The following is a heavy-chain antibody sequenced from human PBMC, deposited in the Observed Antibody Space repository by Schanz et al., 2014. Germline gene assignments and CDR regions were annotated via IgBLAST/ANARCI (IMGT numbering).Heavy chain of an antibody. CDR3: ASDGSGRYTGFDY. V-gene: IGHV1-2*06. CDR2: IGPDSGST. D-gene: IGHD1-26*01. Sequence: QVQLVQSGAEVKPPGASVRVSCKASGYTYIAYDMHWVRQAPGQGLEWMGRIGPDSGSTTYAQKFQGRVTVTRDMSISTAYMELWRLGSEDTAMYYCASDGSGRYTGFDYWGQGTLVTVSS. J-gene: IGHJ4*02. CDR1: GYTYIAYD.